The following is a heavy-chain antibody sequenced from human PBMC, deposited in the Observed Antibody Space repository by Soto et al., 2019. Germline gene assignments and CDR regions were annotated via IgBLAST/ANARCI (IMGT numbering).Heavy chain of an antibody. J-gene: IGHJ4*02. CDR3: AKKSTELDLAYCGGDCIDY. Sequence: GGSLRLSCAASGFTFSSYGMHWVRQAPGKGLEWVAVISYDGSNKYYADSVKGRFTIPRDNSKNTLYLQMNSLRAEDTAVYYCAKKSTELDLAYCGGDCIDYWGQGTLVTVSS. V-gene: IGHV3-30*18. CDR1: GFTFSSYG. CDR2: ISYDGSNK. D-gene: IGHD2-21*02.